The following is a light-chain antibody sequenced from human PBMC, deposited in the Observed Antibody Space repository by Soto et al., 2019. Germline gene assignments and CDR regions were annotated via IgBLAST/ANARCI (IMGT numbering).Light chain of an antibody. J-gene: IGKJ1*01. V-gene: IGKV3-20*01. CDR3: QQTAHSPLT. Sequence: MVLPHSPGTLSFSRGEGTTLSCRPSQSVTNNYVAWYQQTPGQAPRLLIHDASSRATGIPDRFSGGVSGTDFTLTISRLEPEDVAVYFCQQTAHSPLTFGQGTRVDI. CDR1: QSVTNNY. CDR2: DAS.